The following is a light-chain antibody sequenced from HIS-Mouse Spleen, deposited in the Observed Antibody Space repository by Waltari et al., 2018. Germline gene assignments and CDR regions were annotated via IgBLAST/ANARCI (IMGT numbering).Light chain of an antibody. Sequence: SYVLTQPPSVSVAPGKTARITCGGNNIGSKSVPWYQQKPGQAPVLVVYDDSDRPSGITERFSGSNSGNTATLTISRVEAGDEADYYCQVWDSSSDHPYVFGTGTKVTVL. J-gene: IGLJ1*01. CDR2: DDS. V-gene: IGLV3-21*03. CDR1: NIGSKS. CDR3: QVWDSSSDHPYV.